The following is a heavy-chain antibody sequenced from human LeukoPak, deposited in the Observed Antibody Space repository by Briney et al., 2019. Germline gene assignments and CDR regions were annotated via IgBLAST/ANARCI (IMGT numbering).Heavy chain of an antibody. J-gene: IGHJ3*02. CDR3: ARDEGSGSYYEDAFDI. V-gene: IGHV1-46*01. D-gene: IGHD1-26*01. CDR2: INPSCGST. CDR1: GYTFTSYY. Sequence: AAVKVSCKASGYTFTSYYMHWVRQAPAEGLEGMGIINPSCGSTCYAQKLQGRVTMTRDTSTSTVYMELSSLRSEDTAVYYCARDEGSGSYYEDAFDIWGQGTMVTVSS.